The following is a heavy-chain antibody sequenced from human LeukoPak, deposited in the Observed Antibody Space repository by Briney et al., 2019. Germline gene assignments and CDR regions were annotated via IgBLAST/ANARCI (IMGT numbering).Heavy chain of an antibody. CDR3: AHIYGDYDSFLDY. V-gene: IGHV3-21*01. J-gene: IGHJ4*02. D-gene: IGHD4-17*01. Sequence: TGGSLRLSCAASGFSFSSSTMHWVRQAPGKGLEWVSSIISYSSYIYYADSVKGRFTISRDNAKNSLFLHMDSLRVEDTAVYYCAHIYGDYDSFLDYWGQGTLVTVSS. CDR2: IISYSSYI. CDR1: GFSFSSST.